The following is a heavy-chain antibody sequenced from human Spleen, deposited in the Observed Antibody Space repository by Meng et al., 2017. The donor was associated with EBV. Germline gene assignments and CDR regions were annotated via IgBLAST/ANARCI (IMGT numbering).Heavy chain of an antibody. CDR1: GFTFSSYW. CDR3: VSEPPSPYLRAY. J-gene: IGHJ4*02. D-gene: IGHD3-10*01. CDR2: INSDGIST. V-gene: IGHV3-74*01. Sequence: VQGVESGGGLVQPGGSLRLSCAASGFTFSSYWMHWARQAPGKGLVWVSHINSDGISTSYADSVRGRFTISRDNAKNTLYLQMNSLRAEDTAVYYCVSEPPSPYLRAYWGQGTLVTVSS.